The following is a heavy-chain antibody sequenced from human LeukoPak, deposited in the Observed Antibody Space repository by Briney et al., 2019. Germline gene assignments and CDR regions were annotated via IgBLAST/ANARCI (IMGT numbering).Heavy chain of an antibody. CDR3: ARHDGSGYPIDY. CDR1: GYSISRGYY. J-gene: IGHJ4*02. Sequence: PSETLSLTCAVSGYSISRGYYRGWIRQPPGKGLEWIGSIYHSGSTYYNPSLKSRVTISVDTSKNQFSLKLSSMTAADTAVYYCARHDGSGYPIDYWGQGTLVTVSS. V-gene: IGHV4-38-2*01. D-gene: IGHD3-22*01. CDR2: IYHSGST.